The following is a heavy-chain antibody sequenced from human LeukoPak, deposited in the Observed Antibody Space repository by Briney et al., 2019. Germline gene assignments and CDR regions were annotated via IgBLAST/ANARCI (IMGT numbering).Heavy chain of an antibody. J-gene: IGHJ4*02. CDR3: ARGLGSRRTRPMVAFHY. V-gene: IGHV4-34*01. D-gene: IGHD3-10*01. CDR1: GGSFSGYY. Sequence: SGTLSLTCAVYGGSFSGYYWSWIRQPPGKGREWIGEINHSGSTNYNPSLKSRVTISVDTSKNQFSLKLSSVTAADTAVYYCARGLGSRRTRPMVAFHYWGQGTLVTVSS. CDR2: INHSGST.